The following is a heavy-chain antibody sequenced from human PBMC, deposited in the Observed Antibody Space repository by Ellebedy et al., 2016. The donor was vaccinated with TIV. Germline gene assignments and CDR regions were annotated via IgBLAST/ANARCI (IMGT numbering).Heavy chain of an antibody. Sequence: SETLSLTCTVSGASISNGDYYWSWIRQSPGRGLEWIGFIYYSGSTHYKPSLESRVTISADTSKNQFSLKVTSVTAADTAVYYCAGDPSQSPTRRFDYWGRGLLVTVPS. J-gene: IGHJ4*02. V-gene: IGHV4-30-4*01. CDR2: IYYSGST. CDR3: AGDPSQSPTRRFDY. CDR1: GASISNGDYY.